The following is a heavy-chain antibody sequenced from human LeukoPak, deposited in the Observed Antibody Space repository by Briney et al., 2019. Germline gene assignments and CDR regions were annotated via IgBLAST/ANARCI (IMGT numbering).Heavy chain of an antibody. CDR2: IYYSGST. CDR3: ARVEGGGYVLGRSDP. D-gene: IGHD5-12*01. V-gene: IGHV4-30-4*01. Sequence: PSETLSLTCTVSGGSISSGDYYWSWIRQPPGKGLEWIGYIYYSGSTYYNPSLKSRVTISVDTSKNQFSLKLSSVTAADTAVYYCARVEGGGYVLGRSDPWGQGTLVTVSS. CDR1: GGSISSGDYY. J-gene: IGHJ5*02.